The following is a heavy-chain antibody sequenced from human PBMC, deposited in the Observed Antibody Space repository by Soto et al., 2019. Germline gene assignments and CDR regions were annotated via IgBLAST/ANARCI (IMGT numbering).Heavy chain of an antibody. CDR2: ISYDGTNK. CDR1: GFTFSSYA. D-gene: IGHD2-15*01. V-gene: IGHV3-30*04. Sequence: QVQLVESGGGVVQPGRSLRLSCVPSGFTFSSYAMHWVRQAPGKGLEWVAIISYDGTNKYYADSVRGRFTISRDNSKNTVYLQMNSLRVEDTALYYCVKDRGRYCSGGTCYLFDSWGQGALVTVSS. J-gene: IGHJ4*02. CDR3: VKDRGRYCSGGTCYLFDS.